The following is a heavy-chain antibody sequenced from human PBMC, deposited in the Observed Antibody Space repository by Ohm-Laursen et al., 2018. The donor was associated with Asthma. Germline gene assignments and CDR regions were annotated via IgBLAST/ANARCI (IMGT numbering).Heavy chain of an antibody. Sequence: SLRLSCTASGFTFDDYAMHWVRQSPGKGLEWVSGISWNSGSINYADSVKGRFTISRDNAKNSLYLQMNSLRAEDTALYYCAKDTRNRGAFDIWGQGTMVTVSS. CDR1: GFTFDDYA. CDR3: AKDTRNRGAFDI. J-gene: IGHJ3*02. V-gene: IGHV3-9*01. D-gene: IGHD1-14*01. CDR2: ISWNSGSI.